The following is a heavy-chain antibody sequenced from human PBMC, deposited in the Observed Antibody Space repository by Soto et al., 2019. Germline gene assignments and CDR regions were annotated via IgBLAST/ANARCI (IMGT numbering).Heavy chain of an antibody. D-gene: IGHD3-10*01. CDR1: GGTFRNYP. CDR3: ARERATILQDPHYGLDV. V-gene: IGHV1-69*04. J-gene: IGHJ6*02. CDR2: VIPLLDMT. Sequence: QVQLVQSGAEVKKPGSSVKVSCKASGGTFRNYPITWVRQAPGQGLEWMGRVIPLLDMTNYAQTFQGRVTTTADKSTSTSVMELSSLRSDDTAVYYCARERATILQDPHYGLDVWGQGTTVTVSS.